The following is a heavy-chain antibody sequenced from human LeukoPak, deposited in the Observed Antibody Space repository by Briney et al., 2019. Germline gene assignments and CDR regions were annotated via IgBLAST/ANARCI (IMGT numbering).Heavy chain of an antibody. J-gene: IGHJ6*02. CDR2: ISYDGSNK. D-gene: IGHD2-15*01. V-gene: IGHV3-30-3*01. CDR3: ARDPAYCSGGSCKYYYYGMDV. Sequence: HPGGSLRLSCAASGFTFSSYAMHWVRQAPGKGLEWVAVISYDGSNKYYADSVKGRFTISRDNSKNTLYLQMNSLRAEDTAVYYCARDPAYCSGGSCKYYYYGMDVWGQGTTVTVSS. CDR1: GFTFSSYA.